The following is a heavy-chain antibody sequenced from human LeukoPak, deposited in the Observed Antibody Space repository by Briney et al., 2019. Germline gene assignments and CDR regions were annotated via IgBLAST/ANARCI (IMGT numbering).Heavy chain of an antibody. D-gene: IGHD3-3*01. J-gene: IGHJ6*02. Sequence: GASVKVSCKASGGTFGSYAISWVRQAPGQGLEWMGGIIPIFGTANYAQKFQGRVTITADESTSTAYMELSSLRSEDTAVYYCASGLREWFPPPGYYYGMDVWGQGTTVTVSS. CDR2: IIPIFGTA. CDR3: ASGLREWFPPPGYYYGMDV. V-gene: IGHV1-69*13. CDR1: GGTFGSYA.